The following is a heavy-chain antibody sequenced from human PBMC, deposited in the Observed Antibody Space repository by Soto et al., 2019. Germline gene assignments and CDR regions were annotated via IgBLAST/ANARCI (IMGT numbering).Heavy chain of an antibody. V-gene: IGHV1-18*01. Sequence: QVHLVQSGAEVKKPGASVKVSCKGPGYAFTTYVITWVRQAPGQGLEGRGWISAQNGNTNYAQKLQGRVTVTRDTSTSTAYMELRSLRSDDTAVYYCARGRYGDYWGQGALVTVSS. J-gene: IGHJ4*02. D-gene: IGHD1-1*01. CDR1: GYAFTTYV. CDR3: ARGRYGDY. CDR2: ISAQNGNT.